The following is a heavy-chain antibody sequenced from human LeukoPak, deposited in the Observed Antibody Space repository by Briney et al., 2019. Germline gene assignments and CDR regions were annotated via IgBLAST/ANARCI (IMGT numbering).Heavy chain of an antibody. CDR3: ARGIRRNINYWFDP. D-gene: IGHD1-14*01. J-gene: IGHJ5*02. CDR2: MNPNSGNT. V-gene: IGHV1-8*03. Sequence: ASVKVSCKASGYTFSNYDINWVRQATGQGLEWMGWMNPNSGNTGYAQKFQGRVTITRNTSISTAYMELSNLRSEDTAVYYCARGIRRNINYWFDPWGQGTLVTVSS. CDR1: GYTFSNYD.